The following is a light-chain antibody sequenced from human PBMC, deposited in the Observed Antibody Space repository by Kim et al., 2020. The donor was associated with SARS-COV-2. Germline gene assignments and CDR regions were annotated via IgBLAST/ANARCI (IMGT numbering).Light chain of an antibody. Sequence: VSPGQTARLTCSGDKLGDKYVCWYKQKPGQSPVLVIYQDTKRPSGIPERFSASNSGNTATLTISGTQATDEADYYCQAWDSGTAVVFGGGTQLTVL. CDR3: QAWDSGTAVV. J-gene: IGLJ2*01. CDR1: KLGDKY. V-gene: IGLV3-1*01. CDR2: QDT.